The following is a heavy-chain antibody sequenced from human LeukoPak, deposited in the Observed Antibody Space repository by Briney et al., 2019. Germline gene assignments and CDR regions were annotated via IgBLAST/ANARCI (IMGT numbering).Heavy chain of an antibody. CDR1: GFTFSSYG. D-gene: IGHD4-17*01. J-gene: IGHJ6*03. CDR2: ISGSGGST. CDR3: AKVDGYGDYLYYYYYMDV. Sequence: GGSLRLSCAASGFTFSSYGMSWVRQAPGKGLEWVSAISGSGGSTYYADSVKGRFTISRDNSKNTLYLQMNSLRAEDTAVYYCAKVDGYGDYLYYYYYMDVWGKGTTVTISS. V-gene: IGHV3-23*01.